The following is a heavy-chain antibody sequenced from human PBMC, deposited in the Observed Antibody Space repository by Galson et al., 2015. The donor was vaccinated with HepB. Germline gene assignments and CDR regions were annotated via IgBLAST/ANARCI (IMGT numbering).Heavy chain of an antibody. CDR2: ISSNNDYI. CDR1: GFNFSPYS. V-gene: IGHV3-21*01. CDR3: ARGKVSTWYYFAS. J-gene: IGHJ4*02. D-gene: IGHD6-13*01. Sequence: SLRLSCAASGFNFSPYSMTWVRQAPGKGLEWVSSISSNNDYIYYADSVKGRFTISRDNAKNPLYLQMNSLRAEDTAVYYCARGKVSTWYYFASWGQGTLVTVSS.